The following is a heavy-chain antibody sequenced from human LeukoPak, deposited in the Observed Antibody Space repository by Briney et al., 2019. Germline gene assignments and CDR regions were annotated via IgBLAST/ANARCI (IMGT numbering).Heavy chain of an antibody. CDR1: GYTFTGYY. Sequence: GASVKVSCKASGYTFTGYYMHWVRQAPGQGLEWMGWINPNSGGTNYAQKFQGRVNMTRDTSISTAYMELSRLRSDDTAVYYCASASSGYYDSSGYFCYWGRGTLVTVSS. V-gene: IGHV1-2*02. J-gene: IGHJ4*02. D-gene: IGHD3-22*01. CDR3: ASASSGYYDSSGYFCY. CDR2: INPNSGGT.